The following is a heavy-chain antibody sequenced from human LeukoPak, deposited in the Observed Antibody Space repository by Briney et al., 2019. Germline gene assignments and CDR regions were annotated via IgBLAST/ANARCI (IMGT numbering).Heavy chain of an antibody. V-gene: IGHV3-21*01. Sequence: PGGSLRLSCAASGFTFSSYSMNWVRQRPGKGLEWVSSISSSSSYIYYADSVKGRFTISRDNAKNSLYLQMNSLRAEDTAVYYCARDGATRGMDVWGQGTTVTVSS. CDR3: ARDGATRGMDV. D-gene: IGHD2-15*01. J-gene: IGHJ6*02. CDR2: ISSSSSYI. CDR1: GFTFSSYS.